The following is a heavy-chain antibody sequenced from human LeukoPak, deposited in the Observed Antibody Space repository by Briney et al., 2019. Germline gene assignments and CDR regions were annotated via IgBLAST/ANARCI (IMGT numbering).Heavy chain of an antibody. D-gene: IGHD4-17*01. CDR3: ARDTAVTLDY. J-gene: IGHJ4*02. Sequence: GGSLRLSCAASGFTVSRNYMSWVRQAPGKGLEWVSVLYSGGTTYYADSVKGRFTISRDDSKNTLYLQMNSLRAEDTAVCYCARDTAVTLDYWGQGTLVTVSS. V-gene: IGHV3-66*01. CDR2: LYSGGTT. CDR1: GFTVSRNY.